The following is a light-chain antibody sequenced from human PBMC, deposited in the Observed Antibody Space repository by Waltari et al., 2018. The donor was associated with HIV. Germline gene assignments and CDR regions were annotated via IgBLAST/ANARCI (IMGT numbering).Light chain of an antibody. V-gene: IGKV1-39*01. CDR3: QQSFSTPQT. CDR1: QSISTY. CDR2: GTS. Sequence: IQMTQYPSSLSASVGDRITITCRASQSISTYLNWYQHKPGKAPKLLIYGTSSLQSGVPSRFSGSGSGTDFTLTISSLQLEDAAIYYCQQSFSTPQTFGQGTGVEIK. J-gene: IGKJ1*01.